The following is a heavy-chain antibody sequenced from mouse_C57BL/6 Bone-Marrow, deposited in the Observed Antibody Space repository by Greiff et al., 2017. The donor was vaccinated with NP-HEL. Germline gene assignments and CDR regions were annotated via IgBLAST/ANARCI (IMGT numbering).Heavy chain of an antibody. CDR2: LSDGGRYN. V-gene: IGHV5-4*01. D-gene: IGHD2-12*01. J-gene: IGHJ3*01. CDR3: ARDYDVWFAY. CDR1: GFTFSSYA. Sequence: EVKLVESGGGLVSPGGSLKLSCAAFGFTFSSYAMSWVRQTPETRLVWVATLSDGGRYNYYPDNVKGRFTISRDNAKNNLYLQMRHLKSEDTAMYYCARDYDVWFAYRGQETLVTVSA.